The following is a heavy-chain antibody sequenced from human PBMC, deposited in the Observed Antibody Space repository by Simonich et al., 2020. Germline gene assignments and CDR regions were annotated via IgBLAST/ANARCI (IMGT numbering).Heavy chain of an antibody. CDR2: RHHSGST. J-gene: IGHJ5*02. V-gene: IGHV4-34*01. D-gene: IGHD3-9*01. Sequence: QVQLQQWGAGLLKPSETLSLTCAVYGGSFSGYYWSWIRQPPVQGLGWIGERHHSGSTNHNPTLKDRFPKSVATSKTQLSRKLSSVTAADTAVYYCARCGLVNYDILTGYHNWFDPWGQGTLVTVSS. CDR1: GGSFSGYY. CDR3: ARCGLVNYDILTGYHNWFDP.